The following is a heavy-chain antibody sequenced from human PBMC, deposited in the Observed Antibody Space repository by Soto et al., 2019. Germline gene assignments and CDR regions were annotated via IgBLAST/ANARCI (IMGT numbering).Heavy chain of an antibody. CDR1: GGSISSYY. Sequence: PSETLSLTCTVSGGSISSYYWSWIRQPPGKGLEWIGYIYYSGSTNYNPSLKSRVTISVDTSKNQFSLKLSSVTAADTAVYYCARGSVYGDFFDYWGQGTLVTVS. CDR2: IYYSGST. V-gene: IGHV4-59*01. CDR3: ARGSVYGDFFDY. J-gene: IGHJ4*02. D-gene: IGHD4-17*01.